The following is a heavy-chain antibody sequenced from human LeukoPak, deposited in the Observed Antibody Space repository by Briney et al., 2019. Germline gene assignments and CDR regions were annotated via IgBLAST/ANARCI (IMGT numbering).Heavy chain of an antibody. CDR2: ISAYNGNT. CDR1: GYTFTSYG. CDR3: ARGFPPRRQYDSSGYYSYYFYY. Sequence: ATVKVSCKTSGYTFTSYGISWVRQAPGQGLEWMGWISAYNGNTHSAQKLQGRVTMTTDTSTSTAYMELRSLRSDDTAVYYCARGFPPRRQYDSSGYYSYYFYYWGQGTLVTVSS. D-gene: IGHD3-22*01. V-gene: IGHV1-18*01. J-gene: IGHJ4*02.